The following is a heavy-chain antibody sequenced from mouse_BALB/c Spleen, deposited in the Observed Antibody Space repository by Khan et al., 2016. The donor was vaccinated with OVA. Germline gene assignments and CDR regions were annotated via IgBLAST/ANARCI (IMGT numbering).Heavy chain of an antibody. Sequence: QVQLQQSGAELVKPGASVKLSCKASGYTFTSYWMHWVKQRPGQGLEWIGEINPSNGRTNYNEKFKSKATLTVDKSSSTAYMQLSSPTSEDSAVYYCARVITSDYWGQGTTLTVSS. V-gene: IGHV1S81*02. CDR2: INPSNGRT. D-gene: IGHD6-1*01. J-gene: IGHJ2*01. CDR1: GYTFTSYW. CDR3: ARVITSDY.